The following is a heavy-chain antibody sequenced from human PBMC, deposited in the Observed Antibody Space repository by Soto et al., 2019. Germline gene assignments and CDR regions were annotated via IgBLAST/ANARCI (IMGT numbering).Heavy chain of an antibody. CDR3: AKDRVGGTFYTPLAF. D-gene: IGHD1-7*01. CDR2: ITYDGSFQ. Sequence: PGGSLRLSCQASGFNFDNYGMHWVRQAPGKGLEWVAVITYDGSFQYYADSVKVRFTISRDNSKNTLSLHLNTLTPEDTAVYHCAKDRVGGTFYTPLAFWGQGTLVTVSS. CDR1: GFNFDNYG. V-gene: IGHV3-30*18. J-gene: IGHJ4*02.